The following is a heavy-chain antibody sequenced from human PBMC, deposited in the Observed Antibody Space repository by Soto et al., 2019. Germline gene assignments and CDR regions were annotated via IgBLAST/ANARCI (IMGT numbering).Heavy chain of an antibody. CDR2: ISWNSGSR. CDR1: GFTFDDYA. D-gene: IGHD5-12*01. CDR3: ARNSGYDSGEAKLDF. J-gene: IGHJ4*02. Sequence: GGSLRLSCAASGFTFDDYAMHWVRQAPGKGLEWVSVISWNSGSRDYADSVKGRFTISRDNAKNSLYLQMHSLRAEETALYYCARNSGYDSGEAKLDFWGQGALVTVSS. V-gene: IGHV3-9*01.